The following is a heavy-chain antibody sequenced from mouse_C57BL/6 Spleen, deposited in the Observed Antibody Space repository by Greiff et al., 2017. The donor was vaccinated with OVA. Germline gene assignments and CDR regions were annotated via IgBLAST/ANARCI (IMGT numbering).Heavy chain of an antibody. V-gene: IGHV1-82*01. J-gene: IGHJ1*03. D-gene: IGHD4-1*01. CDR1: GYAFSSSW. Sequence: QVQLQQSGPELVKPGASVKISCKASGYAFSSSWMNWVKQRPGKGLEWIGRIYPGDGDTNYNGKFKGKATLTADKSSSTAYMQRSSLTSEDSAVYFCARNWDDWYFDVWGTGTTVTVSS. CDR2: IYPGDGDT. CDR3: ARNWDDWYFDV.